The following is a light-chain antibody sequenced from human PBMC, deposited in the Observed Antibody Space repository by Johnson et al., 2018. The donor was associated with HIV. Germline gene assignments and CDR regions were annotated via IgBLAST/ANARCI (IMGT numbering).Light chain of an antibody. Sequence: QSVLTQPPSVSAAPGQKVTISCSGSSSNIGNNYVSWYQQLPGTAPKLLIYDNNKRPSGIPDRFSGSKSGTSATLGITGLQTGDEADYYCGTWDSNPSAYVFGTGTKVTVL. V-gene: IGLV1-51*01. CDR2: DNN. J-gene: IGLJ1*01. CDR1: SSNIGNNY. CDR3: GTWDSNPSAYV.